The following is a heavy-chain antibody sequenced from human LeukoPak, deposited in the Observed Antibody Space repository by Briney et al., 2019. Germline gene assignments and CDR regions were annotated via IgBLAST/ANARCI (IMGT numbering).Heavy chain of an antibody. CDR3: ARAHYDSSGYPRY. V-gene: IGHV1-8*01. CDR2: MNPNSGNT. J-gene: IGHJ4*02. D-gene: IGHD3-22*01. Sequence: ASVKVSCRAPESTSTGYEFNGLRQAIEQGLRGMGWMNPNSGNTGYAQKFQGRVTMTRNTSISTAYMELSSLRSEDTAVYYCARAHYDSSGYPRYWGQGTLVTVSS. CDR1: ESTSTGYE.